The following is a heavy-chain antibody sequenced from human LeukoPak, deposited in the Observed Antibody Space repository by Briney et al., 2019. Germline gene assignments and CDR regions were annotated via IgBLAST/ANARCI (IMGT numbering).Heavy chain of an antibody. Sequence: GGSLRLSCAASGFTFSSNYMSWVRQAPGKGLEWVSVIYSGGGTYYADSVKGRFTISRDNSKNTLYLQMNSLRAEDTAVYYCARINGGLDAFDIWGQGTMVTVSS. V-gene: IGHV3-53*01. CDR1: GFTFSSNY. J-gene: IGHJ3*02. D-gene: IGHD2-15*01. CDR2: IYSGGGT. CDR3: ARINGGLDAFDI.